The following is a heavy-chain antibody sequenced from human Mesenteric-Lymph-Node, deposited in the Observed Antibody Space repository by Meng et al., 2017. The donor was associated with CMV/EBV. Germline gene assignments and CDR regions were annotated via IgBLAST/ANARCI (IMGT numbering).Heavy chain of an antibody. J-gene: IGHJ5*02. D-gene: IGHD7-27*01. Sequence: GGSLRLSCAAAGFTLSNYGVHWVRQAPGKGLEWVASMSRDGNYKHYADSVKGRFTISRDNSKNTLYLQMNGLRPEDTALYYCVPWDNWFDPWGQGTLVTVSS. CDR1: GFTLSNYG. V-gene: IGHV3-30*04. CDR2: MSRDGNYK. CDR3: VPWDNWFDP.